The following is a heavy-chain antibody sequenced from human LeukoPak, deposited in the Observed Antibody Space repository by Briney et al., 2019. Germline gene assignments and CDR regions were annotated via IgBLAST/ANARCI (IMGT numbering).Heavy chain of an antibody. V-gene: IGHV3-33*06. CDR1: GFTFNSNG. D-gene: IGHD3-22*01. Sequence: GGSLRLSCAASGFTFNSNGMHWVRQAPVKGLEGGALIWYDGSNKYYADSVKGRFTISRDNSKNTLYLQMDSLRAEDTAVYYCAKAGDNSGYYPAFYYYMDVWGRGTTVTVSS. J-gene: IGHJ6*03. CDR2: IWYDGSNK. CDR3: AKAGDNSGYYPAFYYYMDV.